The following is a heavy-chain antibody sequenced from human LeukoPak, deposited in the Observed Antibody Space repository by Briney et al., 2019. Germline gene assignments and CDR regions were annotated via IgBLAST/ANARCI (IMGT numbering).Heavy chain of an antibody. J-gene: IGHJ4*02. CDR3: AKSLNIVVVPAAIGGQTYYFDY. Sequence: GGSLRLSCAASGFTFSSYWMHWVRQAPGKGLVWVSRINSDGSSTSYADSVKGRFTISRDNAKNTLYLQMNSLRAEDTAVYYCAKSLNIVVVPAAIGGQTYYFDYWGQGTLVTVSS. CDR2: INSDGSST. D-gene: IGHD2-2*01. CDR1: GFTFSSYW. V-gene: IGHV3-74*01.